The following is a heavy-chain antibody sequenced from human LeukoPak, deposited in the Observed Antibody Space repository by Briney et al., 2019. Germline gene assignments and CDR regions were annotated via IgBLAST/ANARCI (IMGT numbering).Heavy chain of an antibody. Sequence: SVKVSCKASGGTFSSYAISWVRQAPGQGLEWMGRIIPIFGTANYAQKFQGRVTITTDESTSTAYMELSSLRSEDTAVYYCAKGRLKQYYFDYWGQGTLVTVSS. CDR3: AKGRLKQYYFDY. CDR1: GGTFSSYA. V-gene: IGHV1-69*05. D-gene: IGHD4-11*01. J-gene: IGHJ4*02. CDR2: IIPIFGTA.